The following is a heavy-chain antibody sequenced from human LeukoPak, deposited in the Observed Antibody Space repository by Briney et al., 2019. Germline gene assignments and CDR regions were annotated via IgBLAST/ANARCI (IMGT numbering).Heavy chain of an antibody. Sequence: GRSLRLPCAASGFTFSSYGMHWVRQAPGKGLEWVAVIWYDGSNKYYGDSVKGRFTISRDNSKNSLYLQMNSLRTEDTALYYCAKDRIAAAAYGMDVWGQGTTVTVSS. CDR1: GFTFSSYG. J-gene: IGHJ6*02. V-gene: IGHV3-33*03. CDR2: IWYDGSNK. CDR3: AKDRIAAAAYGMDV. D-gene: IGHD6-13*01.